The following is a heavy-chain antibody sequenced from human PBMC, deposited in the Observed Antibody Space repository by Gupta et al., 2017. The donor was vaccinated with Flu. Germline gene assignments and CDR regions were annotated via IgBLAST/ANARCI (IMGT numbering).Heavy chain of an antibody. Sequence: WVRQAPGKGLEWVANIKQDGSEKYYVDSVKGRFTISRDNAKNSLYLQMNSLRAEDTAVYYCARDYKSDPFDYWGQGTLVTVSS. CDR2: IKQDGSEK. D-gene: IGHD3-10*01. CDR3: ARDYKSDPFDY. J-gene: IGHJ4*02. V-gene: IGHV3-7*01.